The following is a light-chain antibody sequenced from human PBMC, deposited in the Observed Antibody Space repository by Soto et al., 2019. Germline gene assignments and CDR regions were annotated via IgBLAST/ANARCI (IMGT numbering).Light chain of an antibody. CDR3: QQYSSWLWT. CDR1: QSVGTK. V-gene: IGKV3-15*01. J-gene: IGKJ1*01. Sequence: IGRTQSHSTLSVSPGERANLSCRASQSVGTKLAWYQQTPGQAPRLLIYGASNRATGVPARISGSVSGTEFTLTIARLQSEDFAVYYCQQYSSWLWTFGQGTKLDIK. CDR2: GAS.